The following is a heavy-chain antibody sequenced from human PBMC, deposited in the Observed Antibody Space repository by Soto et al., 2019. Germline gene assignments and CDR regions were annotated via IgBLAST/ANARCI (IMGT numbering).Heavy chain of an antibody. Sequence: SGPTLVNPTQTLTLTCTFSGFSLSTSGVGVGWIRQPPGKALEWLAVIYWDDSYHYSPSLRSRLTITKDTSKNQVVLTMTNMDPVYTATYYCARKGYGDYPLDYWGQGTLVTVSS. CDR2: IYWDDSY. J-gene: IGHJ4*02. V-gene: IGHV2-5*02. D-gene: IGHD4-17*01. CDR3: ARKGYGDYPLDY. CDR1: GFSLSTSGVG.